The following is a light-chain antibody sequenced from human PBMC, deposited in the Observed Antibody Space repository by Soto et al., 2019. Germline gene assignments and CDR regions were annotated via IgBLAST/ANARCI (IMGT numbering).Light chain of an antibody. Sequence: QSALTQPASVSGSPGQSITISCTGTSSDVGGYNYVFWYQHPLGKAPKLMIYDVTNRPSGVSNRFSGSKSGNTASLTISGLQAKDEADYYCTSYTSSSTYVFGTGTKVTVL. CDR1: SSDVGGYNY. J-gene: IGLJ1*01. CDR2: DVT. CDR3: TSYTSSSTYV. V-gene: IGLV2-14*03.